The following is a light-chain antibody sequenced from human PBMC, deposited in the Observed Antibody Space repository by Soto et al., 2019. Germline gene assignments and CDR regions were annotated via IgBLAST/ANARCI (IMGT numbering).Light chain of an antibody. Sequence: DIQMTQSPSSLSASVGDRVTITCRASQTISTHLNWYQQKPGKAPKLLIYAAPTLQSGVPSRFSGSGSGTDFTLTISSLQPEDFATYYCQQSLTIPYTFGQGTKLEIK. CDR1: QTISTH. J-gene: IGKJ2*01. V-gene: IGKV1-39*01. CDR3: QQSLTIPYT. CDR2: AAP.